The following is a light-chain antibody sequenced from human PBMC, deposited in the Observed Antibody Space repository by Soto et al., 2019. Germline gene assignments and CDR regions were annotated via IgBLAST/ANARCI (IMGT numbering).Light chain of an antibody. CDR2: EVT. J-gene: IGLJ1*01. CDR3: SSYTSSDTLVV. Sequence: QSALTQPPSASGSPGQSVTISCTGTSSDVGGYNYVSWYQQHPGKAPKLIIYEVTNRPSGVSNRFSASKSGNTASLTISGLRADDEADYYCSSYTSSDTLVVFGTGTKLTVL. V-gene: IGLV2-14*01. CDR1: SSDVGGYNY.